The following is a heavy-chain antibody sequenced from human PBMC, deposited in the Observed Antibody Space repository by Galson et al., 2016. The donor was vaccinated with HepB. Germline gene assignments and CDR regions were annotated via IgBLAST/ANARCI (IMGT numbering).Heavy chain of an antibody. D-gene: IGHD3-16*02. J-gene: IGHJ5*02. CDR1: GFTFQNYW. CDR2: INTDGSRT. Sequence: SLRLSCAASGFTFQNYWMHWVRQVPGKGLVWVARINTDGSRTDYADFVRGRFTVSRDNIASTLHLQMNSLSNDDSGVYHCTKEQLGVCTSRVCYRWFDPWGQGTRVTVSS. V-gene: IGHV3-74*01. CDR3: TKEQLGVCTSRVCYRWFDP.